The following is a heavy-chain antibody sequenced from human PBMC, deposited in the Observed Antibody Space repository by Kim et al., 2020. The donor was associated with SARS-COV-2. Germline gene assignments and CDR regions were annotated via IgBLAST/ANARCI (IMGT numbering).Heavy chain of an antibody. CDR2: ISYSGST. J-gene: IGHJ5*02. D-gene: IGHD6-13*01. Sequence: SETLSLTCTVSGGSITNYYWSWIRQPPGKGLEYIGFISYSGSTNYNPSLKSRVTISVDTSKSQIPLKLSSVTAADTAVYYYARTGRIGAGDNYFDRWGQG. V-gene: IGHV4-59*01. CDR1: GGSITNYY. CDR3: ARTGRIGAGDNYFDR.